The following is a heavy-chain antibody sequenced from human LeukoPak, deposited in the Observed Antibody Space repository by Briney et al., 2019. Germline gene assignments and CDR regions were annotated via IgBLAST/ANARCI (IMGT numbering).Heavy chain of an antibody. CDR1: GFTFSSYE. Sequence: GGSLRLSCAASGFTFSSYEMNWVRQAPGKGLEWVSYISSSGSSIYYADSVKGRFTISRDNAKNSLDLQMNSLRVEDTAIYYCGRVLSGSYRAIDYWGQGTLVTVSA. V-gene: IGHV3-48*03. CDR3: GRVLSGSYRAIDY. J-gene: IGHJ4*02. D-gene: IGHD1-26*01. CDR2: ISSSGSSI.